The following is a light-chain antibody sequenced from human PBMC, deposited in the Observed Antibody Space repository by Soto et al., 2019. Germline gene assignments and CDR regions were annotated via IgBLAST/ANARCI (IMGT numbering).Light chain of an antibody. CDR3: QVWDESSGHPYV. CDR2: YDS. V-gene: IGLV3-21*04. CDR1: NIGSKS. Sequence: SYELTQPPSVSVAPGETARITCGGNNIGSKSVHWYQQKPGQAPVLTIYYDSDRPSGIPERFSGSNSGNTATLTISRVEAGDEADYYCQVWDESSGHPYVFGTGTKLTVL. J-gene: IGLJ1*01.